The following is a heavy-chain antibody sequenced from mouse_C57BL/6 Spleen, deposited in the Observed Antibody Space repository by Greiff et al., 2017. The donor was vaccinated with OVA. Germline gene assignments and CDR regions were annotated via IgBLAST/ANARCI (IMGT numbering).Heavy chain of an antibody. D-gene: IGHD1-1*01. CDR3: ARNYGSSYVYAMDY. Sequence: VQLQQPGAELVKPGASVKLSCKASGYTFTSYWMHWVKQRPGRGLEWIGRIDPNSGGTKYNEKFKSKATLTVDKPTSTAYMQLGSLTSEDSAVYYCARNYGSSYVYAMDYWGQGTSVTDSS. CDR1: GYTFTSYW. V-gene: IGHV1-72*01. J-gene: IGHJ4*01. CDR2: IDPNSGGT.